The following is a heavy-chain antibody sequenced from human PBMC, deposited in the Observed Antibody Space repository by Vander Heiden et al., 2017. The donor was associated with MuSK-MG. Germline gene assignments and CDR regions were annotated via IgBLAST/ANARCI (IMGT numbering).Heavy chain of an antibody. CDR3: ATDSWGGAKGYFDY. D-gene: IGHD1-26*01. Sequence: QVQLVQSGAEVKKPGASVKVSCKVSGYTLTELSMHWVRKAPGKGLEWMGGFDPEDGEKIYAQKFQGRVTMTEDTSTDTAYMELRSMRSEETAVYYCATDSWGGAKGYFDYWGQGTMVTDSS. CDR1: GYTLTELS. CDR2: FDPEDGEK. V-gene: IGHV1-24*01. J-gene: IGHJ4*02.